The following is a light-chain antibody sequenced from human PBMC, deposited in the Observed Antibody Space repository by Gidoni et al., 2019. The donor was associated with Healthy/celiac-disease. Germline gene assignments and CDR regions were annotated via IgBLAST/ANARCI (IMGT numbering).Light chain of an antibody. CDR3: QQYYSTPRT. V-gene: IGKV4-1*01. CDR1: QSVLYSSNNKNY. CDR2: WAS. J-gene: IGKJ1*01. Sequence: GSLGERATINCKSSQSVLYSSNNKNYLAWYQQKPGQPPKLLIYWASTRESGVPDRFSGSGSGTDFTLTISRLQAEDVAVYFCQQYYSTPRTFGQGTKVEIK.